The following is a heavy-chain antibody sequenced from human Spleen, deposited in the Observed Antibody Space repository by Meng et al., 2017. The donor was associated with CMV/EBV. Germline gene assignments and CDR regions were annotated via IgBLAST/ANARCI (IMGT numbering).Heavy chain of an antibody. D-gene: IGHD2-2*01. CDR3: AKDPCSSTSLNWFDP. J-gene: IGHJ5*02. Sequence: GGSLRLSCAASEFPFSYYWMTWVRQAPGKGLEWVANIDPGASETNYVDSVKGRFTVSRDNAKNTLYLQMNSLRAEDTAVYYCAKDPCSSTSLNWFDPWGQGTLVTVSS. CDR2: IDPGASET. V-gene: IGHV3-7*03. CDR1: EFPFSYYW.